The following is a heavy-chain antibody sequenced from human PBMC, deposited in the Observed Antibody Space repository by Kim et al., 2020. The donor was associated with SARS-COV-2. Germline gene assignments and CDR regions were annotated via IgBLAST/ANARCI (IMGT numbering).Heavy chain of an antibody. CDR3: ARGGGYSHDY. V-gene: IGHV4-59*08. D-gene: IGHD5-18*01. J-gene: IGHJ4*02. CDR1: GGSISGDY. Sequence: SETLSLTCTVSGGSISGDYWSWIRQPPGTGLEWIGYIYYSGRTNYNPSLKSRVTISVDTAKIQFSLRLRSVTAADTAVYYCARGGGYSHDYWGQGTRVTVSS. CDR2: IYYSGRT.